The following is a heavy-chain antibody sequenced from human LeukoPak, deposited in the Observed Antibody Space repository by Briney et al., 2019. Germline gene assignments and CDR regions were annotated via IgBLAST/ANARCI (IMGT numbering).Heavy chain of an antibody. D-gene: IGHD3-10*01. CDR2: ISSSSSYI. V-gene: IGHV3-21*01. CDR3: ARGGITMVRGPPYYMDV. Sequence: GXSLRLSCAASGFTFSSYSMNWVRQAPGKGLEWVSSISSSSSYIYYADSVKGRFTISRDNAKNSLYLQMNSLRAEDTAVYYCARGGITMVRGPPYYMDVWGKGTTVTVS. J-gene: IGHJ6*03. CDR1: GFTFSSYS.